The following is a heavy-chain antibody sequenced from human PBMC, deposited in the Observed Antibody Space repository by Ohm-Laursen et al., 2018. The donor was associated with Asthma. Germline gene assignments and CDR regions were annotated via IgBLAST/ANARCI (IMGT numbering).Heavy chain of an antibody. Sequence: SLRLSCAASGFPFNEYYMSWIRQAPGKGLEWVSHISGLGYTIHSADSVKGRFTISRDNANNSLHLQMNSLRAEDTAVYYCARASRVVTGYYGSAALNWLDPWGQGILVTVSS. CDR3: ARASRVVTGYYGSAALNWLDP. CDR1: GFPFNEYY. CDR2: ISGLGYTI. V-gene: IGHV3-11*01. D-gene: IGHD3-9*01. J-gene: IGHJ5*02.